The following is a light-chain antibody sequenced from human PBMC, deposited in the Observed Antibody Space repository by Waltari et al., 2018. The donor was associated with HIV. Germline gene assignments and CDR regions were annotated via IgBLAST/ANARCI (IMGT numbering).Light chain of an antibody. CDR1: KAISNS. J-gene: IGKJ4*01. V-gene: IGKV1-NL1*01. Sequence: DIQMTQSPSSLSASVGDRVTITCRASKAISNSLAWYQQKPGKAPNLLLYAASRLESCVPSSFCGSRSATDYALTIISLQPEDFAVYYCQQYFSPPPLTFGGGTKVVIK. CDR2: AAS. CDR3: QQYFSPPPLT.